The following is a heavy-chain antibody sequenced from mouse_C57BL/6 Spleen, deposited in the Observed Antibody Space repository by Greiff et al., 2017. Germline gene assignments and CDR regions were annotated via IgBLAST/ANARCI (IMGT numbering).Heavy chain of an antibody. Sequence: EVQLVESGGGLVKPGGSLKLSCAASGFTFSSYAMSWVRQTPEKRLEWVATISDGGSYTYYPDNVKGRFTISRDNAKNNRYLQMSHLKSEAAALYCCARDGGCGGSYWYFDVWGTGTTVTVSS. D-gene: IGHD1-1*02. V-gene: IGHV5-4*01. CDR1: GFTFSSYA. CDR3: ARDGGCGGSYWYFDV. CDR2: ISDGGSYT. J-gene: IGHJ1*03.